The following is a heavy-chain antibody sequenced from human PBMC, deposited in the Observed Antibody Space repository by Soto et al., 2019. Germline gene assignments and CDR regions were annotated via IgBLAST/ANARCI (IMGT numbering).Heavy chain of an antibody. CDR1: GFSFSTYG. CDR3: ATDRTQQGWKNEYYYGMDV. D-gene: IGHD1-1*01. Sequence: QVQLVESGGGVVQPGRSLRLSCAASGFSFSTYGMHWVRQAPGKGLEWVAVISYDGSHKYYADSVKGRHTMSRNNSKNKLYLKMNSLRAEDRAVYSGATDRTQQGWKNEYYYGMDVWGQGTTVTVSS. CDR2: ISYDGSHK. J-gene: IGHJ6*02. V-gene: IGHV3-30*03.